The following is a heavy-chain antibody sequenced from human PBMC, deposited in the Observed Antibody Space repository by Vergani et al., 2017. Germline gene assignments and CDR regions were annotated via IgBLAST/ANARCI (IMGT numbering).Heavy chain of an antibody. D-gene: IGHD6-19*01. CDR3: ARAKRGRLAVRATDS. V-gene: IGHV7-4-1*01. J-gene: IGHJ4*02. CDR2: LNPTTGNT. Sequence: QEQLVQSGSELKKPGASVKVSCKASGYSFNNYAIHLVRQAPGQWLEWMGWLNPTTGNTTYDRAFTGRFVFSLDTSISTAYLQSGSLKVEDTAVYFCARAKRGRLAVRATDSWGQGTLLTVSA. CDR1: GYSFNNYA.